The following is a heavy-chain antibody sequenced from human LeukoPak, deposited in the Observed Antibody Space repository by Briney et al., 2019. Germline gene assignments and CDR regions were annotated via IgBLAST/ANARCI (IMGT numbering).Heavy chain of an antibody. Sequence: AASVKVSCKTFGYTFTSYGISWVRQAPGQELDRMGLISAYNGNTNYAQRLQGRVPMNTNTSTSTVYMEMKRLISDDTAIYYCARRKNWSYEGFDPWGQGTLVTVSS. J-gene: IGHJ5*02. CDR2: ISAYNGNT. D-gene: IGHD1-7*01. V-gene: IGHV1-18*04. CDR1: GYTFTSYG. CDR3: ARRKNWSYEGFDP.